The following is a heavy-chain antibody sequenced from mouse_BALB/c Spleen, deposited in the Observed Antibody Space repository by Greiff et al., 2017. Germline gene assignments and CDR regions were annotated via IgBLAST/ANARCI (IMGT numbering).Heavy chain of an antibody. V-gene: IGHV5-12-2*01. D-gene: IGHD2-14*01. CDR1: GFTFSSYT. CDR3: ARTPVRNAMDY. Sequence: EVQLVESGGGLVQPGGSLKLSCAASGFTFSSYTMSWVRQTPEKRLEWVAYISNGGGSTYYPDTVKGRFTISRDNAKNTLYLQMSSLKSEDTAMYYCARTPVRNAMDYWGQGTSVTVSS. CDR2: ISNGGGST. J-gene: IGHJ4*01.